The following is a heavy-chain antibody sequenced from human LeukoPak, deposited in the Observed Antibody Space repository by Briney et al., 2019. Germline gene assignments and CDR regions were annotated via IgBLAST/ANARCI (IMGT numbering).Heavy chain of an antibody. CDR2: ISSDGSYK. J-gene: IGHJ4*02. D-gene: IGHD5-18*01. CDR3: ASQYISGQWYFDY. V-gene: IGHV3-30*04. CDR1: GFTFSSHA. Sequence: GGSLRLSCAASGFTFSSHALHWVRQAPGKGLEWVAVISSDGSYKYYADSARGRGTISRDNSKNTLYLQMNTLIHENTAAYYCASQYISGQWYFDYWGEGTLVTVSS.